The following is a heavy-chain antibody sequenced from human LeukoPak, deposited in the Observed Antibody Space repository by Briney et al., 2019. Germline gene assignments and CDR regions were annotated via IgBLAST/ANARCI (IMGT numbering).Heavy chain of an antibody. V-gene: IGHV3-64D*06. CDR1: GFTFSSHA. D-gene: IGHD5-24*01. CDR2: IISNGGST. Sequence: GGSLRLSCSASGFTFSSHAMNWVRQAPGKGLEYVSAIISNGGSTYYADSVKGRFTISRDNSKNTLYLQMSSLRAEDTAVYYCVKDGRMATITYNDLFDYWGQGTLVTVSS. J-gene: IGHJ4*02. CDR3: VKDGRMATITYNDLFDY.